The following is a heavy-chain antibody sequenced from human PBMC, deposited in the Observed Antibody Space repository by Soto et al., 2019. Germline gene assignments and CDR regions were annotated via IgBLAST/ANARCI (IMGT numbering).Heavy chain of an antibody. D-gene: IGHD4-17*01. Sequence: ASETLSLTCTVSGGSISSYYWSWIRQPPGKGLEWIGYIYYSGSTNYNPSLNSRVTISVDTSKNQFSLKLSSVISADTAVYYCARRYGPGFDYWGQGTLVTVSS. CDR1: GGSISSYY. CDR2: IYYSGST. CDR3: ARRYGPGFDY. V-gene: IGHV4-59*08. J-gene: IGHJ4*02.